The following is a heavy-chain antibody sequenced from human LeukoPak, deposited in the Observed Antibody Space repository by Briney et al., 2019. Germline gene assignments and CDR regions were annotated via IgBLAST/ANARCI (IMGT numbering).Heavy chain of an antibody. V-gene: IGHV3-21*04. CDR1: GFTFSSYS. CDR3: AKDTLGVVTLVNDAFDI. D-gene: IGHD3-3*01. CDR2: ISSSSSYI. J-gene: IGHJ3*02. Sequence: TGGSLRLSCAASGFTFSSYSMNWVRQAPGKGLEWVSSISSSSSYIYYADSVKGRFTISRDNAKNSLYLQMNSLRAEDTAVYYCAKDTLGVVTLVNDAFDIWGQGTMVTVSS.